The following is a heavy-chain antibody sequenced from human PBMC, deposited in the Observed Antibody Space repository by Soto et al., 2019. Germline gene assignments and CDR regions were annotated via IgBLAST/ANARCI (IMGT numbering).Heavy chain of an antibody. Sequence: EVQLVESGGGLVQPGGSLKLSCAASGFTFSGSAMHWVCQASGKGLEWLGRIRSKANNYATAYAASVKGRFTISRDDSKDTAYLLMSSLKPEDTAMYYCTRHLSDYWGQGTLVTVSS. J-gene: IGHJ4*02. CDR2: IRSKANNYAT. CDR1: GFTFSGSA. V-gene: IGHV3-73*01. CDR3: TRHLSDY.